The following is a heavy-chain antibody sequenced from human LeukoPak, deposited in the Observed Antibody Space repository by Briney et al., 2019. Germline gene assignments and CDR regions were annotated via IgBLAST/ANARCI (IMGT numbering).Heavy chain of an antibody. Sequence: GASVKVSCKASAFTFTGYYIHWVRQAPGQGLEWMGWIDPNSGGTNYAQKFQGRVTLSRDTSINTAYMELSRLRSDDTAVYYCARDRRRDRVFDYWGQGTLVTVSS. D-gene: IGHD3-10*01. V-gene: IGHV1-2*02. J-gene: IGHJ4*02. CDR3: ARDRRRDRVFDY. CDR2: IDPNSGGT. CDR1: AFTFTGYY.